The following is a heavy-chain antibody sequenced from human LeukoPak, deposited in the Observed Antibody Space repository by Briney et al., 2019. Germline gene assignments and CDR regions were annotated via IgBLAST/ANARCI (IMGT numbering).Heavy chain of an antibody. V-gene: IGHV4-61*02. Sequence: SETLSLTCTVSGTSISSGSYYWSWIRQPAGKGLEWIGRIYTSGSTNYNPSLKSRVTISVGTSKNQFSLKLNSVTAADTAVYYCASTASGSYYGYYFDYWGQGTLVTVSS. J-gene: IGHJ4*02. CDR1: GTSISSGSYY. CDR2: IYTSGST. D-gene: IGHD3-10*01. CDR3: ASTASGSYYGYYFDY.